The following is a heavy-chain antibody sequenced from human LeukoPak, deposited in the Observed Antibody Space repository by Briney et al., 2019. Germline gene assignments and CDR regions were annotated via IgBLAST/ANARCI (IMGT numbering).Heavy chain of an antibody. Sequence: SETLSLTCAVYGGSFSGYYWSWIRQPPGRGLEWIGEINHSGSTNYNPSLKSRVTISVDTSKNQFSLKLSSVTAADTAVYYCARGEVLWFRATNWFDPWGQGTLVTVSS. J-gene: IGHJ5*02. D-gene: IGHD3-10*01. CDR1: GGSFSGYY. V-gene: IGHV4-34*01. CDR3: ARGEVLWFRATNWFDP. CDR2: INHSGST.